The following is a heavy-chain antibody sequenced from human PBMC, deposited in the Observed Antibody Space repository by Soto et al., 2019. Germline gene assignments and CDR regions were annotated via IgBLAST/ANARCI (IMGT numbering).Heavy chain of an antibody. Sequence: GGSLRLSCAASGFTFSDYYMSWIRQAPGKGLEWVSYISSSGSTIYYADSVKGRFTISRDNAKNSLYLQMNSLRAEDTAVYYCASTDLGCSSTSCPMDVWGKGTTVTVSS. D-gene: IGHD2-2*01. V-gene: IGHV3-11*01. CDR3: ASTDLGCSSTSCPMDV. CDR2: ISSSGSTI. CDR1: GFTFSDYY. J-gene: IGHJ6*03.